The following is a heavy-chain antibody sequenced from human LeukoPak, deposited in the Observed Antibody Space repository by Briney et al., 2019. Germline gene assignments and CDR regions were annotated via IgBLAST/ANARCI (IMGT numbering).Heavy chain of an antibody. D-gene: IGHD6-13*01. CDR3: ARGPRNSSSYQYFQH. J-gene: IGHJ1*01. V-gene: IGHV3-21*01. CDR1: GFTFSTYS. CDR2: ISSSSAYI. Sequence: PGGSLRLSCAASGFTFSTYSMNWVRQAPGRGLEWVSSISSSSAYIYCADSEKGRFTISRDNVKNSLYLQMNSLRVEDTAVYYCARGPRNSSSYQYFQHWGQGTLVTVSS.